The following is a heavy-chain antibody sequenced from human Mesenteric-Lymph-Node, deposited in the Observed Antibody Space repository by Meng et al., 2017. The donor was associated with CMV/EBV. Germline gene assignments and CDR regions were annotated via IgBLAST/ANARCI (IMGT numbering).Heavy chain of an antibody. Sequence: GGSLRLSCADSGFTVSSNHMSWVRQAPGKGLEWVSIIYSGGSTYYADSVRGRFTISRDNSKNTLYLQMNNLRAEDTAVYYCARDSQGLGPWGQGTMVTVSS. J-gene: IGHJ3*01. V-gene: IGHV3-66*02. CDR3: ARDSQGLGP. D-gene: IGHD6-19*01. CDR2: IYSGGST. CDR1: GFTVSSNH.